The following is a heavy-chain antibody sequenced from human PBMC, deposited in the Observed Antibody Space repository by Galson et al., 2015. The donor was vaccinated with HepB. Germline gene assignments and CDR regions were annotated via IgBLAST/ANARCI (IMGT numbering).Heavy chain of an antibody. V-gene: IGHV3-7*03. J-gene: IGHJ4*02. CDR1: GFTFSSYW. D-gene: IGHD3-9*01. CDR3: ARLLRYFDWSDY. Sequence: SLRLSCAASGFTFSSYWMSWVRQAPGKGREWVANIKQDGSEKYYVDSVKGRFTISRDNAKNSLYLQMNSLRAEDTAVYYCARLLRYFDWSDYWGQGTLVTVSS. CDR2: IKQDGSEK.